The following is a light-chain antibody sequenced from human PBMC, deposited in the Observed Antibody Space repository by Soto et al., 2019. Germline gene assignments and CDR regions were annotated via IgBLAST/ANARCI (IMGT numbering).Light chain of an antibody. CDR2: YDS. CDR1: NIGSKS. Sequence: SYELTQPPSVSVAPGKTARITCGGNNIGSKSVHWYQQKPGQAPVLVIYYDSDRPSGIPERFSGSNSGNTATLTISRVEAGDEADYYCQVWDSSSDSYVFGTGTKVTFL. J-gene: IGLJ1*01. CDR3: QVWDSSSDSYV. V-gene: IGLV3-21*04.